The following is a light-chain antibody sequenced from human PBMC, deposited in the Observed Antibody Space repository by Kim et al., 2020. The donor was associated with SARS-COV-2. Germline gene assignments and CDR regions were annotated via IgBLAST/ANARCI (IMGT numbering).Light chain of an antibody. V-gene: IGLV1-44*01. Sequence: GGGVTSSCSGGGYKNGTNSVNWYQQLPGRAPKGLIFSNNQRPSGVPVRFSGYKSGTSASLAISGLQSEDEADYYCEAWDATLRGYVCGTGTKVTVL. CDR3: EAWDATLRGYV. CDR1: GYKNGTNS. J-gene: IGLJ1*01. CDR2: SNN.